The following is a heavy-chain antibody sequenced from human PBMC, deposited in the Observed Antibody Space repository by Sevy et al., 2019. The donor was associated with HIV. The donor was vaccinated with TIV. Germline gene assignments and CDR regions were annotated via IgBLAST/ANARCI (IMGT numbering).Heavy chain of an antibody. V-gene: IGHV3-74*01. J-gene: IGHJ5*02. CDR3: AREGTAAGRGGGFDL. CDR2: INSDGSST. CDR1: GFTFSSYW. D-gene: IGHD6-13*01. Sequence: GGSLRLSCAASGFTFSSYWMHWVRQAPGKGLVWVSRINSDGSSTSYADSVKGRFTISRNNAKNTLFLQMNSLRAEDTAVYYWAREGTAAGRGGGFDLWGQGTLVTVSS.